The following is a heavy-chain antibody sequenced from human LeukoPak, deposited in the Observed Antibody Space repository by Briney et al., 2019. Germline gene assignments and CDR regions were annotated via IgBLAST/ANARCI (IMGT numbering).Heavy chain of an antibody. Sequence: PGGSLRLSCAASGFTFSSYGMHWVRQAPGKGLEWVAFIRYDGSNKYYADSVKGRFTISKDNAKNSLYLQMNSLRAEDTAVYYCGGDPTYYYYYMDVWGKGTTVTVSS. CDR1: GFTFSSYG. D-gene: IGHD2-21*02. V-gene: IGHV3-30*02. CDR2: IRYDGSNK. J-gene: IGHJ6*03. CDR3: GGDPTYYYYYMDV.